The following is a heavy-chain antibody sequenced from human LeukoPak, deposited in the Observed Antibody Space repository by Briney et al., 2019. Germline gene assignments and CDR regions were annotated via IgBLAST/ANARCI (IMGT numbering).Heavy chain of an antibody. CDR2: ISAYNGNT. Sequence: ASVKVSCKASGYTFTSYGISWVRQAPGQGLEWMGWISAYNGNTNYAQKLQGRVTMTTDTSTSTAYMELRSLRSDDTAVYYCAREGATYDSSGYYYPIRYLDYWGQGTLVTVSS. CDR3: AREGATYDSSGYYYPIRYLDY. CDR1: GYTFTSYG. D-gene: IGHD3-22*01. V-gene: IGHV1-18*01. J-gene: IGHJ4*02.